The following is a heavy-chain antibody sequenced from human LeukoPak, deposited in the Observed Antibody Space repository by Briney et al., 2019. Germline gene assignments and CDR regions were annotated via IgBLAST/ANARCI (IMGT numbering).Heavy chain of an antibody. V-gene: IGHV4-59*01. J-gene: IGHJ3*02. CDR1: GGSISSYY. CDR3: ARGGSGWYNDAFDI. CDR2: IYYSGST. Sequence: SETLSLTCTVSGGSISSYYWSWIRQPPGKGLEWIGYIYYSGSTNYNPSLKSRVTISVDTSKNQFSLKLSSVTAADTAVYYCARGGSGWYNDAFDIWGQGTMVTVSS. D-gene: IGHD6-19*01.